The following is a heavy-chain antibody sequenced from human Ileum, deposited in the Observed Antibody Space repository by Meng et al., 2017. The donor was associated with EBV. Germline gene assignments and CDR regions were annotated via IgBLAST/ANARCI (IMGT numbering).Heavy chain of an antibody. J-gene: IGHJ4*02. CDR1: GDSISSSTYF. Sequence: QVQLQESGPGLVKPSXTLSLTCTVSGDSISSSTYFWGWVRQPPGKGLEWIGSIYYSGNTYYTPSLKSRLTISVDTSKNQFSLKLTSVTAADTAVYYCARQLDTVTSGDWGQGTLVNVSS. D-gene: IGHD4-17*01. CDR2: IYYSGNT. V-gene: IGHV4-39*01. CDR3: ARQLDTVTSGD.